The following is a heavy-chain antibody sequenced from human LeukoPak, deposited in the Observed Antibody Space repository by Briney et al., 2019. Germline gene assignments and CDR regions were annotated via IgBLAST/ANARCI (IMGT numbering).Heavy chain of an antibody. CDR3: ARLSITTSLRLYYFDY. Sequence: GESLKISCKGSGYSFTSYWISWVRQMPGKGLEWMGRIDPSDSYTNYNPSFQGQVTFSADKSVNTAYLQWSSLRASDTAIYYCARLSITTSLRLYYFDYWGQGTLVTVPS. D-gene: IGHD2/OR15-2a*01. J-gene: IGHJ4*02. CDR2: IDPSDSYT. CDR1: GYSFTSYW. V-gene: IGHV5-10-1*04.